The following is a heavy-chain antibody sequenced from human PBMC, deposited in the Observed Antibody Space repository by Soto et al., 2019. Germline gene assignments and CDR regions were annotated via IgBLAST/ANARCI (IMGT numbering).Heavy chain of an antibody. V-gene: IGHV4-31*03. CDR3: VRSRGTGTCPRAFQP. Sequence: QVQLQESGPGLVKPSQTLSLTCTASGGSISSGGYYWSWMRQHPGKDLEWIGYIYYSGSTYYNPSLHTRLTISVHTSNNQFSLKLTAVTAADTAVYYCVRSRGTGTCPRAFQPLGQGTLVTVFS. J-gene: IGHJ1*01. CDR2: IYYSGST. CDR1: GGSISSGGYY. D-gene: IGHD3-16*01.